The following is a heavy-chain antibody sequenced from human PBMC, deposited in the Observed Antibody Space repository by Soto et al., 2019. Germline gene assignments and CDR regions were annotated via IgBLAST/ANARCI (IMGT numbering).Heavy chain of an antibody. CDR3: ARHGGYNFDY. CDR1: GGSISGSY. CDR2: IGHSGST. D-gene: IGHD6-13*01. Sequence: SETLSLTCTVYGGSISGSYWSWIRQPPGKGLGWIGEIGHSGSTIYNPSLESRVTISEDSSNNQFSLKLNSVTAADTAVYYCARHGGYNFDYWGQGAPVTVSS. J-gene: IGHJ4*02. V-gene: IGHV4-34*01.